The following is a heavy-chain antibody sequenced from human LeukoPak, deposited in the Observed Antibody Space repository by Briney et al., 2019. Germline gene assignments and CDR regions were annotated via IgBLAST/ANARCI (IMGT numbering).Heavy chain of an antibody. D-gene: IGHD4-17*01. CDR2: ISYDGSNK. J-gene: IGHJ3*02. Sequence: GGSLRLSCAASGFTFSSYGMHWVRQAPGKGLEWVAVISYDGSNKYYADSVKGRFTISRDNSKNTLYLQMDSLRAEDTAVYYCAKDQIDYGDYAGYDAFDIWGQGTMVTVSS. V-gene: IGHV3-30*18. CDR1: GFTFSSYG. CDR3: AKDQIDYGDYAGYDAFDI.